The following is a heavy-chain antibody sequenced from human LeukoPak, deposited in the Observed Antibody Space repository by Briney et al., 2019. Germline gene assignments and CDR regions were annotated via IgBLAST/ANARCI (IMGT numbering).Heavy chain of an antibody. CDR3: ARLQVPCSGGSCYFFTVDY. J-gene: IGHJ4*02. D-gene: IGHD2-15*01. CDR1: GYTFTTYG. V-gene: IGHV1-18*01. Sequence: ASVKVSCKASGYTFTTYGISWVRQAPGQGLEWMGWISADNGNTIYAQKLQGRVTMTTDTSTSTAYMELRSLRSDDTAVYYCARLQVPCSGGSCYFFTVDYWGQGTLVTVSS. CDR2: ISADNGNT.